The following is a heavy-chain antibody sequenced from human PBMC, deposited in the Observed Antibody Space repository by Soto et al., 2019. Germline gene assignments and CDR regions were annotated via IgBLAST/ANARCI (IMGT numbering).Heavy chain of an antibody. D-gene: IGHD6-13*01. CDR1: GGSISSYY. V-gene: IGHV4-59*01. CDR3: ARDGAEAGTI. J-gene: IGHJ4*02. CDR2: IYYSGST. Sequence: SETLSLTCTVSGGSISSYYWSWIRQPPGKGLEWIGYIYYSGSTNYNPSLKSRVTISVDTSKNQFSLKLSSVTAADTAVYYCARDGAEAGTIWGQGTLVTVSS.